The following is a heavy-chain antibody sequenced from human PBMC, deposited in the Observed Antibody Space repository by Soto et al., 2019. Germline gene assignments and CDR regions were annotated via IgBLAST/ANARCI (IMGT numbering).Heavy chain of an antibody. CDR1: GFTFSDYY. CDR2: IRSSGSTL. D-gene: IGHD1-26*01. Sequence: SLRLSCAASGFTFSDYYMSWIRQAPGKGLEWVSYIRSSGSTLYYTDSVKGRFTISRDNAKNSLYLQMNSLRAEDTAVYYCARPSRGSGSYQGIDYWGQGTLVTVSS. CDR3: ARPSRGSGSYQGIDY. V-gene: IGHV3-11*01. J-gene: IGHJ4*02.